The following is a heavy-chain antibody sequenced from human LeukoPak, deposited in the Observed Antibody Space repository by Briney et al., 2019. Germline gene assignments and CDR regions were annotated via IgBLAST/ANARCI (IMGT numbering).Heavy chain of an antibody. Sequence: PSETLSLTCTVSGGSISSGSYYWSWIRHPAGKGLEWIGRIYTSGSTNYNPSLKSRVTISVDTSKNQFSLKLSSVTAADTAVYYCARGRPFDIWGQGTMVTVSS. CDR1: GGSISSGSYY. CDR3: ARGRPFDI. J-gene: IGHJ3*02. V-gene: IGHV4-61*02. CDR2: IYTSGST.